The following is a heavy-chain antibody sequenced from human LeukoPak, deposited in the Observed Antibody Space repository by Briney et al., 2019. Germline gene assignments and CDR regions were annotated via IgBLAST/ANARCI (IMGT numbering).Heavy chain of an antibody. Sequence: SETLSLTCTVSGGSISSYYWSWIRQPPGKGLEWIGYIYYSGSTNYNPSLKSRVTISVDTSKNQFSLKLSSVTAADTAVYYCARLTIFGVVPDYWGQGTLVTVSS. J-gene: IGHJ4*02. CDR3: ARLTIFGVVPDY. D-gene: IGHD3-3*01. V-gene: IGHV4-59*08. CDR1: GGSISSYY. CDR2: IYYSGST.